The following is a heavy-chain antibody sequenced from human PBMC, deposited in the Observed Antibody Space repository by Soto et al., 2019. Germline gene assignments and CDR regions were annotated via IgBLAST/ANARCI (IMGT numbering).Heavy chain of an antibody. Sequence: QVHLVQSGAEVKKPGSSVKVSCQASGGSFSNYIFAWVRQAPGQGLEWMGGTIPMFATAQYAQKLQGRVTISADESTSTVYMDLTSLRSDDTAVYYCARGLFGQQWLVGFDTWGQGTLVTVSP. CDR1: GGSFSNYI. CDR2: TIPMFATA. J-gene: IGHJ4*02. V-gene: IGHV1-69*19. D-gene: IGHD6-19*01. CDR3: ARGLFGQQWLVGFDT.